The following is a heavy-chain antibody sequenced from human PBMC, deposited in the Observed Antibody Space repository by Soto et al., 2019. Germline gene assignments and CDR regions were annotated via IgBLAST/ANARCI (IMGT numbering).Heavy chain of an antibody. V-gene: IGHV4-30-2*01. CDR2: IYHNGSP. CDR3: ARVPDV. Sequence: WVRQMPGKGLEWIGYIYHNGSPYYNPSLKSRVTISVDRSKNQFSLKLSSVTAADTAVYYCARVPDVWGQGTTVTVSS. J-gene: IGHJ6*02.